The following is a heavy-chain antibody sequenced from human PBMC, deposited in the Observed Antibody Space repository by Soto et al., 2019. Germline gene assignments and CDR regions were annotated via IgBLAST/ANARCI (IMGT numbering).Heavy chain of an antibody. D-gene: IGHD3-22*01. V-gene: IGHV1-2*02. Sequence: ASVKVSCKASGFTFTGHYIHWVRQAPGQGLEWMGWINPNSGGTSYAQKFQGRVTMTRDTSITTAYMELSRLSSDDTAVYYYDSSGGLGGFDLWGRGTLVTVSS. CDR2: INPNSGGT. J-gene: IGHJ2*01. CDR3: DSSGGLGGFDL. CDR1: GFTFTGHY.